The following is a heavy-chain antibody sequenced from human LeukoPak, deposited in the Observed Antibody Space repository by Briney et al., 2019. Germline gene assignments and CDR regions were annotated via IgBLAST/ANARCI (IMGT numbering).Heavy chain of an antibody. J-gene: IGHJ2*01. D-gene: IGHD3-10*01. V-gene: IGHV3-74*01. Sequence: GGSLRPSCAASGFTFSSSWMHWVRQAPGKGLVWVSRIRSDGSSTSYADSVKGRFTISRDNAKNTLYLQMNSLRAEDTAVYYCAREAQYYYGSGKYFDLWGRGTLVTVSS. CDR3: AREAQYYYGSGKYFDL. CDR2: IRSDGSST. CDR1: GFTFSSSW.